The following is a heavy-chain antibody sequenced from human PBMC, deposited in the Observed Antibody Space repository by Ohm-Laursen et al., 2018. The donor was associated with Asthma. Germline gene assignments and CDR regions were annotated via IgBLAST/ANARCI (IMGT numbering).Heavy chain of an antibody. CDR3: AKDIRGGWSGYYYYFDY. Sequence: GSLRLSCTASGFTFSSYAMSWVRQAPGKGLEWVSGLSGSGGSTHYADSVKGRLTISRDNSKNTLYLQMSSLRPEDTAVYYCAKDIRGGWSGYYYYFDYWGQGTLVTVSS. CDR1: GFTFSSYA. D-gene: IGHD3-3*01. J-gene: IGHJ4*02. CDR2: LSGSGGST. V-gene: IGHV3-23*01.